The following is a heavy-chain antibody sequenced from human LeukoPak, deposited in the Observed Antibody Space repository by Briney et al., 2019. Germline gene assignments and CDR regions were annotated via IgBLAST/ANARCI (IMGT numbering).Heavy chain of an antibody. Sequence: SETLSLTCAVYGGSFSGYYWSWIRQPPGKGLEWIGEINHSGSTNYNPSLKSRVTISVDTSKNQFSLKLSSVTAADTAVYYCARAPGCAVTTKGWFDPWGQGTLVTVSS. V-gene: IGHV4-34*01. CDR3: ARAPGCAVTTKGWFDP. D-gene: IGHD4-17*01. CDR1: GGSFSGYY. J-gene: IGHJ5*02. CDR2: INHSGST.